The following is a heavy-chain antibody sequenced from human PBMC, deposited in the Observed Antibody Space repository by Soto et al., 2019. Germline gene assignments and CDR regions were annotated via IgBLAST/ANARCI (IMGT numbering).Heavy chain of an antibody. J-gene: IGHJ4*02. CDR3: AKGGRQWLVTSDFNY. D-gene: IGHD6-19*01. CDR2: VSHDGRNT. CDR1: GFTFSDYA. Sequence: VQLVESGGGVVQPGRSLRLSCAASGFTFSDYAMHWVRQAPGKGLEWVAVVSHDGRNTHYADSVKGRFTISRDSSKHTVSLEITSLRAEETAVYYCAKGGRQWLVTSDFNYWGQGALVTVSS. V-gene: IGHV3-30*18.